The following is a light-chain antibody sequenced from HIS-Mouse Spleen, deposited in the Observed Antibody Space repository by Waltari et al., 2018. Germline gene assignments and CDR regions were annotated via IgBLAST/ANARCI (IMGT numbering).Light chain of an antibody. CDR3: CSYAGSYRV. J-gene: IGLJ1*01. V-gene: IGLV2-11*01. Sequence: QSALTQPRSVSGSPGQSVTISCTGTSSDVGGYNDVSRYQQHPGKAPKLMIYDVSKRPSGVPDRFSGSKSGNTASLTISGLQAEDEADYYCCSYAGSYRVFGTGTKVTVL. CDR1: SSDVGGYND. CDR2: DVS.